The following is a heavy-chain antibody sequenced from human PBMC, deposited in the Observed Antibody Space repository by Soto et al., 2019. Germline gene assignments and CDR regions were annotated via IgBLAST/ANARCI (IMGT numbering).Heavy chain of an antibody. CDR2: IHHSGST. V-gene: IGHV4-4*02. CDR3: ARDGPYCSGGSCYPY. D-gene: IGHD2-15*01. J-gene: IGHJ4*02. CDR1: SGSISSSNW. Sequence: QVQLQESGPGLVKPSGTLSLTCAVSSGSISSSNWWSWVRQPPGKGLEWIGEIHHSGSTNYNPSLKSRVTISVDKSKNQFSLKLSSVPAADTAVYYCARDGPYCSGGSCYPYWGQGTLVSVSS.